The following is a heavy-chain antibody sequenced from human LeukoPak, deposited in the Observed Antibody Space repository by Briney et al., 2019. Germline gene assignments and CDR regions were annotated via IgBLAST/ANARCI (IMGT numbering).Heavy chain of an antibody. CDR2: IYHSGST. V-gene: IGHV4-30-2*01. Sequence: PSETLSLTCAVYGGSISSGGYSWSWIRQPPGKGLEWIGYIYHSGSTYYNPSLKSRVTISVDRSKNQFSLKLSSVTAADTAVYYCARAGDYYGSGSPVDYWGQGTLVTVSS. D-gene: IGHD3-10*01. J-gene: IGHJ4*02. CDR3: ARAGDYYGSGSPVDY. CDR1: GGSISSGGYS.